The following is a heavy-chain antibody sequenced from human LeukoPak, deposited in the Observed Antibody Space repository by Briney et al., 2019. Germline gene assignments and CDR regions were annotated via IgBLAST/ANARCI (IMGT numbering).Heavy chain of an antibody. CDR1: GYTFTDYY. D-gene: IGHD4-23*01. CDR2: INPNSGGT. V-gene: IGHV1-2*02. CDR3: ARHPGKVTNDWYFDL. J-gene: IGHJ2*01. Sequence: ASVTVSFKASGYTFTDYYMHWVRQAPGQGLEWMGWINPNSGGTNYVQKFQGRVTMTRDTSITTAYMELSRLSSDDTAVYYCARHPGKVTNDWYFDLWGRGTLVTVSS.